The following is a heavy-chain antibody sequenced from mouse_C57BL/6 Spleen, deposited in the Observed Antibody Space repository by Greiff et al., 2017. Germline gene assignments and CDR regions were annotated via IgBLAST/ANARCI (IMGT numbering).Heavy chain of an antibody. D-gene: IGHD2-3*01. V-gene: IGHV1-80*01. CDR3: ARGNDGYFYFDY. Sequence: LVESGAELVKPGASVKISCKASGYAFSSYWMNWVKQRPGKGLEWIGQIYPGDGDTNYNGKFKGKATLTAEKSSSTAYMQLSSLTSEYSAVYFCARGNDGYFYFDYWGQGTTLTVSS. CDR1: GYAFSSYW. J-gene: IGHJ2*01. CDR2: IYPGDGDT.